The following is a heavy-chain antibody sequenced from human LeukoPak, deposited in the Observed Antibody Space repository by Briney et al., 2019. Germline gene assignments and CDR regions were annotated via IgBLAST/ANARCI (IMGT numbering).Heavy chain of an antibody. CDR2: IYYSGNT. CDR1: GVSISSSNSY. V-gene: IGHV4-39*01. Sequence: SETLSLTCTVSGVSISSSNSYWGWIRQPPGKGLEWIVSIYYSGNTYYNASLKSQVSISIDTSKNQFSLRLTSVTAADTAVYYCARQTGSGLFILPGGKGTLVTVSS. CDR3: ARQTGSGLFILP. J-gene: IGHJ4*02. D-gene: IGHD3/OR15-3a*01.